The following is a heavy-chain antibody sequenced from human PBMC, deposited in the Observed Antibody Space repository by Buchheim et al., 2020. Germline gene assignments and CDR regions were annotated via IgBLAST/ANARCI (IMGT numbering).Heavy chain of an antibody. CDR2: ISGSGGST. J-gene: IGHJ4*02. CDR1: GFTFSSYA. CDR3: AKDLPVGHCSGGSCYSGSDYFDY. Sequence: EVQLLESGGGLVQPGGSLRLSCAASGFTFSSYAMSWVRQAPGKGLEWVSAISGSGGSTYYADSVKGRFTISRDNSKNTLYLQMNSLRAEDTAVYYCAKDLPVGHCSGGSCYSGSDYFDYWGQGTL. D-gene: IGHD2-15*01. V-gene: IGHV3-23*01.